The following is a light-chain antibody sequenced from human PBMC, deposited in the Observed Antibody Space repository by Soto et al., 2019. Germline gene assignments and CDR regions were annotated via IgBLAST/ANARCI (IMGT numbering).Light chain of an antibody. CDR3: QQCGSSST. J-gene: IGKJ5*01. CDR1: QSVGSF. V-gene: IGKV3-20*01. CDR2: GAS. Sequence: VMSQSPDTLSLSPGERATLSFRASQSVGSFLSWFQQIPGQAPRLLIYGASMRATGIPDRFSGSGSGTDFTLTISRLEPEDFAVYYCQQCGSSSTFGQGTRLEIK.